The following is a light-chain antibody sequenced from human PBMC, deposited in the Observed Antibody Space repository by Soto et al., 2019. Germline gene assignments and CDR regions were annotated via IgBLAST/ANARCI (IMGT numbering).Light chain of an antibody. J-gene: IGLJ2*01. Sequence: SYELTQPPSVSVSPGQTASITCSGDKLGDKYACWYQQKPGQSPVLVIYQDSKRPSGIPERFSGSYSGNTATLTISGTQAMDEADYYCQAWDSSTAHVVFGGGTKLTVL. CDR1: KLGDKY. CDR2: QDS. CDR3: QAWDSSTAHVV. V-gene: IGLV3-1*01.